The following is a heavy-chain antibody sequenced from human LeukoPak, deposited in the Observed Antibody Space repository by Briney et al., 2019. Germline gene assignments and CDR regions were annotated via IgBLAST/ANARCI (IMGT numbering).Heavy chain of an antibody. CDR2: ISGSGGST. CDR3: AKAGGWYYFDH. Sequence: GGSLRLSCAASGFTFSSYGTSWVRQAPGKGLEWVSAISGSGGSTYYADSVKGRFTISRDNSKNTLYLQVNSLRADDTAVYYCAKAGGWYYFDHWGQGTLVTVSS. V-gene: IGHV3-23*01. J-gene: IGHJ4*02. D-gene: IGHD6-19*01. CDR1: GFTFSSYG.